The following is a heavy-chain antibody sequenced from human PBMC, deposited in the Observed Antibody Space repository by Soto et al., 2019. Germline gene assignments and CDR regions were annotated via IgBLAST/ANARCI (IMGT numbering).Heavy chain of an antibody. J-gene: IGHJ4*02. CDR3: AIGSGYSYGRYYFDY. V-gene: IGHV4-31*03. CDR1: GGSISSGGYY. Sequence: TLSLTCTVSGGSISSGGYYWSWIRQHPGKGLEWIGYIYYSGSTYYNPSLKSRVSISVDTSKNQFSMKLSSVTAADTAVYYCAIGSGYSYGRYYFDYWGQGTLVTVSS. CDR2: IYYSGST. D-gene: IGHD5-18*01.